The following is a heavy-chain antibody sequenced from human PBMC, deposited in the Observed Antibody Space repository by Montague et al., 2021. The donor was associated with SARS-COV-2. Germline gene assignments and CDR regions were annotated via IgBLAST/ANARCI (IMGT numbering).Heavy chain of an antibody. CDR3: TRHVHMTWPEPSPGFDY. V-gene: IGHV4-39*01. J-gene: IGHJ4*02. CDR2: VHYNGRT. CDR1: GDSISGSSYN. D-gene: IGHD1-1*01. Sequence: SETLSLTCTVSGDSISGSSYNWGWIRQPPGKGLEWIGSVHYNGRTYYNPSLKSRVTIYVDTSKNQISLRLSSVTAADTAVYYSTRHVHMTWPEPSPGFDYWGKGTLVTVSS.